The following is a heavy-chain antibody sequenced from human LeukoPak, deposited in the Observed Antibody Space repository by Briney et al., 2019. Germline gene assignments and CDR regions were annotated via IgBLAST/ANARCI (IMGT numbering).Heavy chain of an antibody. Sequence: PGGSLRLSCAASGFTFSSYGMHWVRQAPGKGLEWVAVIWYDGSNKYYADSVKGRFTISRDNSKNTLYLQMNSLRAEDTAVYYCARDRPETYYDFWSGYSSPDYWGQGTLVTVSS. D-gene: IGHD3-3*01. V-gene: IGHV3-33*01. J-gene: IGHJ4*02. CDR1: GFTFSSYG. CDR3: ARDRPETYYDFWSGYSSPDY. CDR2: IWYDGSNK.